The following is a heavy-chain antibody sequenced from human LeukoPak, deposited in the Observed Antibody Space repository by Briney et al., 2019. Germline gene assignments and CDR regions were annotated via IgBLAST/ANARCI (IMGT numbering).Heavy chain of an antibody. D-gene: IGHD5-12*01. Sequence: SETLSLTCTVAGGSISSYYWSWVRQPPGKGLEWIGYSYYSGSTNYSPSLKSRVTISGDTSKSHFSLKLSSVTAADTAVYYCARDRLDYYYYGMDVWGQGTTVTVSS. CDR3: ARDRLDYYYYGMDV. V-gene: IGHV4-59*01. CDR1: GGSISSYY. J-gene: IGHJ6*02. CDR2: SYYSGST.